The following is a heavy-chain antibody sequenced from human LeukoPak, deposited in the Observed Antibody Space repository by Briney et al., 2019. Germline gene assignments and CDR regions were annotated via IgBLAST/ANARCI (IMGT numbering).Heavy chain of an antibody. CDR2: IYYSGST. Sequence: GSLRLSCSASGFTFSSYAMHWVRQPPGKGLEWIGYIYYSGSTNYNPSLKSRVTISVDTSKNQFSLKLSSVTAADTAVYYCARVKTVGWVDYWGQGTLVTVSS. CDR3: ARVKTVGWVDY. CDR1: GFTFSSYA. J-gene: IGHJ4*02. V-gene: IGHV4-59*01. D-gene: IGHD4-23*01.